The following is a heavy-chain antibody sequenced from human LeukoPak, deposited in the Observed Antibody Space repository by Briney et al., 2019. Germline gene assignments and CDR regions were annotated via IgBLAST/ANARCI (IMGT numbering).Heavy chain of an antibody. D-gene: IGHD4-17*01. CDR1: GFTFSSYG. CDR2: ISGSGGTI. J-gene: IGHJ4*02. Sequence: PGGSLRLSCAASGFTFSSYGMSWVRQAPGKGLEWVSAISGSGGTIYYADSVKGRFTISRDNAKNSLYLQMNSLRAEDTAVYFCARELRGRFDCWGEGTLVTVSS. V-gene: IGHV3-23*01. CDR3: ARELRGRFDC.